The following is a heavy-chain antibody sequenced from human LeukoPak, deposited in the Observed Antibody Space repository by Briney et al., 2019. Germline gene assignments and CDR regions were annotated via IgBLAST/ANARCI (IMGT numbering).Heavy chain of an antibody. J-gene: IGHJ4*02. CDR3: ARVQNEWQLLPGFDY. CDR1: GFTFSSYA. D-gene: IGHD1-26*01. Sequence: GGSLRLSCAASGFTFSSYAMHWVRQAPGKGLEYVSAISSNGGSTYYANSVKGRFTISRDNSKNTLYLQMGSLRAEDMAVYYCARVQNEWQLLPGFDYWGQGTLVTVSS. V-gene: IGHV3-64*01. CDR2: ISSNGGST.